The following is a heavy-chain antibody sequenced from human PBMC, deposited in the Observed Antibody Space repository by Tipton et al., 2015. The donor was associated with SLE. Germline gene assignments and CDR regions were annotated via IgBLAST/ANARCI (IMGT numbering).Heavy chain of an antibody. CDR1: FSSLSNYY. CDR2: IYSSGGT. J-gene: IGHJ4*02. V-gene: IGHV4-59*08. Sequence: TLFLTCTVSFSSLSNYYWSWIRQPPGKGLEWIGFIYSSGGTNYNPSLKSRVTISVDTSKNQFYLELRPVTAADTAVYYCASGYDRDYWGLGTLVTVSS. D-gene: IGHD5-12*01. CDR3: ASGYDRDY.